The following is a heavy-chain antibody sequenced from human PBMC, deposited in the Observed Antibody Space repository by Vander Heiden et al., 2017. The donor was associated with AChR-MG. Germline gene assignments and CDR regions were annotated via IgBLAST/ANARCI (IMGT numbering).Heavy chain of an antibody. J-gene: IGHJ4*02. D-gene: IGHD2-15*01. CDR2: IRSKANSYAT. V-gene: IGHV3-73*02. CDR3: TRHEEGYCSGGSCIDY. CDR1: GFTFSGSA. Sequence: EVQLVESGGGLVQPGESLKLPCAASGFTFSGSAMHWVRQASGKGLEWVGRIRSKANSYATAYAASVKGRFTISRDDSKNTAYLQMNSLKTEDTAVYYCTRHEEGYCSGGSCIDYWGQGTLVTVSS.